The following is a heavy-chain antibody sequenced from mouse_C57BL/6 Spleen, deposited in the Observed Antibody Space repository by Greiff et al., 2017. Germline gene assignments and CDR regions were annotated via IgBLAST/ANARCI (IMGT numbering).Heavy chain of an antibody. CDR1: GYTFTSYW. CDR2: IDPSDSYT. J-gene: IGHJ2*01. D-gene: IGHD1-1*01. Sequence: QVQLQQPGAELVKPGASVKLSCKASGYTFTSYWMQWVKQRPGQGLEWIGEIDPSDSYTNYNQKFKGKATLTVDTSSSTAYMQLSSLTSEDSAVDDGARRSTVVDTDDWGQGKTLKVSA. V-gene: IGHV1-50*01. CDR3: ARRSTVVDTDD.